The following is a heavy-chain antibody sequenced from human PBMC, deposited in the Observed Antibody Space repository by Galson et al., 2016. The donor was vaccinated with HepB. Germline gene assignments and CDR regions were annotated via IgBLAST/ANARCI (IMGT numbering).Heavy chain of an antibody. CDR2: VYYSRST. D-gene: IGHD5-12*01. J-gene: IGHJ4*02. CDR3: ARRRGDGGSHFFYFDF. CDR1: GDSVF. Sequence: SETLSLTCTFSGDSVFWGWIRQSPGKGLEWIGSVYYSRSTYYNASLKSRVTISVDPSQKPFSLKLRSVTAADTAVYFCARRRGDGGSHFFYFDFWGQGRLVTVSS. V-gene: IGHV4-39*02.